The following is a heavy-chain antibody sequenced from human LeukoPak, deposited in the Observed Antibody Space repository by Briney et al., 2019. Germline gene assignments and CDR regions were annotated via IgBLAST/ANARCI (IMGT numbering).Heavy chain of an antibody. V-gene: IGHV3-11*01. Sequence: KPGGSLRLSCAASGFTFSDYNMNWVRQALGKGLEWVSYITNGGSTIHHADSVKGRFIISRDNAKKTLYLQMNSLRAEDTAVYYCARSIGLTGGGVDVWGQGTTVTVSS. D-gene: IGHD3-9*01. CDR3: ARSIGLTGGGVDV. CDR1: GFTFSDYN. CDR2: ITNGGSTI. J-gene: IGHJ6*02.